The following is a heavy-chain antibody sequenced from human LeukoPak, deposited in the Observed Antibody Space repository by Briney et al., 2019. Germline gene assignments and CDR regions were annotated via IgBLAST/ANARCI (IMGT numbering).Heavy chain of an antibody. Sequence: ASVKVFCKASGGTFSSYAISWVRQAPGQGLEWMGRIIPILGIANYAQKFQGRVTITADKSTSTAYMELSSLRSEDTAVYYCARVVDDSRSDYFDYWAREPWSPSPQ. J-gene: IGHJ4*02. V-gene: IGHV1-69*04. CDR3: ARVVDDSRSDYFDY. D-gene: IGHD3-22*01. CDR2: IIPILGIA. CDR1: GGTFSSYA.